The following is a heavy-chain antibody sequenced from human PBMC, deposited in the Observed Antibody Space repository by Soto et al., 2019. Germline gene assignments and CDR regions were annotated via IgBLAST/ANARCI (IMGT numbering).Heavy chain of an antibody. CDR1: GGTFSSYA. CDR2: IIPIFGTA. V-gene: IGHV1-69*12. J-gene: IGHJ5*02. D-gene: IGHD3-22*01. Sequence: QVQLVQSGAEVKKPGSSVKVSCKASGGTFSSYAITWVRQAPGQGLEWMGGIIPIFGTANHAQKFQGRVTITADESTSTAYMELSILRSEDTAVYYCARDRGPSSGYYPYWFDPLCQGTLVTVSS. CDR3: ARDRGPSSGYYPYWFDP.